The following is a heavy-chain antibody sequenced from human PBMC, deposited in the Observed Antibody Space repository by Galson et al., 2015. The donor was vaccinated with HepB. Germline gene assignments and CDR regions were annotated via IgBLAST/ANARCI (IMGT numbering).Heavy chain of an antibody. CDR2: ISAYTGNT. D-gene: IGHD3-9*01. Sequence: SVKVSCKASGYTFTSYGISWVRQAPGQGLEWMGWISAYTGNTNYAQKLQGRVTMTTDTSTSTAYMELRSLRSDDTAVYYCARDVAPPPQLRYFDWFLTQEYYYYYYGMDVWGQGTTVTVSS. CDR3: ARDVAPPPQLRYFDWFLTQEYYYYYYGMDV. V-gene: IGHV1-18*04. J-gene: IGHJ6*02. CDR1: GYTFTSYG.